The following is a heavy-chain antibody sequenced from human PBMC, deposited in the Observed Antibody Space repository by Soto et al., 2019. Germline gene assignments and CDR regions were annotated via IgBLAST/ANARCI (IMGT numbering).Heavy chain of an antibody. D-gene: IGHD4-17*01. CDR3: ARVHEIDYVSVGPDYYYYGMDV. V-gene: IGHV3-21*01. CDR1: GFTFSSYS. Sequence: GGSLRLSCAASGFTFSSYSMNWVRQAPGKGLEWVSSISSSSSYIYYADSVKGRFIISRDNAKNSLYLQMNSLRAEDTAVYYCARVHEIDYVSVGPDYYYYGMDVWGQGTTVTVS. CDR2: ISSSSSYI. J-gene: IGHJ6*02.